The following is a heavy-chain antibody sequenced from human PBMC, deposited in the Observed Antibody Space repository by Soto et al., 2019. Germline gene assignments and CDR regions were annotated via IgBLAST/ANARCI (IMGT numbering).Heavy chain of an antibody. Sequence: QVQLVQSGAEVKKPGASVKVSCKSSGYTFSMSGISWVRQAPGQGLEWMGWISGYNGNTNYEQKFQDRVTMTTDTTTNTAYMELRSLRSDDTAVYYCAREGPRPYYYYGMDVCCQGTTVTVSS. CDR2: ISGYNGNT. CDR3: AREGPRPYYYYGMDV. CDR1: GYTFSMSG. V-gene: IGHV1-18*01. J-gene: IGHJ6*02.